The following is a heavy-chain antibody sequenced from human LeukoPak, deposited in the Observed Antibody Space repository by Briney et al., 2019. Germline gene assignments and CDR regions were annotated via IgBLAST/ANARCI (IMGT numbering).Heavy chain of an antibody. D-gene: IGHD5-18*01. J-gene: IGHJ4*02. CDR2: ISGSGGST. Sequence: GGSLRLSCAASAFTFRSYAMNWVRQAPGKGLEWVSGISGSGGSTYYSDSAKGRFTISRDNSNNTLYLQMNSLRAEDTAVYYCAKGAASRGYTYVANWGQGTLVTVSS. CDR3: AKGAASRGYTYVAN. CDR1: AFTFRSYA. V-gene: IGHV3-23*01.